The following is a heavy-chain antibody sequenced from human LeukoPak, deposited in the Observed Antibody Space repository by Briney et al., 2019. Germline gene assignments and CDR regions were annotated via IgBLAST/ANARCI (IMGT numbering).Heavy chain of an antibody. CDR3: VRHHRPPSFDY. J-gene: IGHJ4*02. V-gene: IGHV4-39*01. Sequence: KPSETLSLTCTVSGGSISSSDYYWGWVRQPPGKGPEWIGSIYYDGSTYYSPSLKSRVTISVDMSKKQFSLRLNSATAADTAVYYCVRHHRPPSFDYWGQGTLVTVSS. CDR2: IYYDGST. CDR1: GGSISSSDYY.